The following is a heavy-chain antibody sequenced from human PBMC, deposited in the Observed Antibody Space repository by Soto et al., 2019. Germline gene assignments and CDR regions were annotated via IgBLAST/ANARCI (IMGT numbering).Heavy chain of an antibody. CDR3: AGTTSLQWYYMDV. CDR2: TYYRSRWYN. D-gene: IGHD1-7*01. Sequence: SQTLSLTCAISGDSGSSNSAAWNWIRPSPSGGLEWLGRTYYRSRWYNDYAVSVRSRITINPDTSKNQFSLHLNSVTPEDTAVYYCAGTTSLQWYYMDVWGKGTTVTVSS. V-gene: IGHV6-1*01. J-gene: IGHJ6*03. CDR1: GDSGSSNSAA.